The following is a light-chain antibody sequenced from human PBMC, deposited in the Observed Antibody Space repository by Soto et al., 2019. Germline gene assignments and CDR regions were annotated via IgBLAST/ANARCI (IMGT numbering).Light chain of an antibody. CDR1: QSVGSDY. CDR3: QQFGSSPRT. V-gene: IGKV3-20*01. Sequence: EIVLTQSPRTLSLSPGERAPLSCRASQSVGSDYVAWYQHRPGQAPRLLFSGIFRRATGIPDRFSGSGSGTDFTLTINRLEPEDFAVYYCQQFGSSPRTFGQGTKVDIK. CDR2: GIF. J-gene: IGKJ1*01.